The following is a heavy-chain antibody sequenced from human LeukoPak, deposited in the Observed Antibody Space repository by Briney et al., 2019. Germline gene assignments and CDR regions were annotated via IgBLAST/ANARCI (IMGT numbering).Heavy chain of an antibody. Sequence: PSETLSLTCAVYGGSFSGYYWSWIRQPPGKGLEWIGEINHSGSTNYNPSLKSRVTISVDTSKNQFSLKLSSVTAADTAVYYCARGREAVAGNLLYYCYYYMDVWGKGTTVTVSS. J-gene: IGHJ6*03. D-gene: IGHD6-19*01. V-gene: IGHV4-34*01. CDR1: GGSFSGYY. CDR3: ARGREAVAGNLLYYCYYYMDV. CDR2: INHSGST.